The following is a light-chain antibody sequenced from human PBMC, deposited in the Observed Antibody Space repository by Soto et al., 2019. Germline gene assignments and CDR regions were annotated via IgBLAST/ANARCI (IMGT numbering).Light chain of an antibody. V-gene: IGLV1-44*01. CDR2: RDN. CDR3: RSHTTTNTDI. J-gene: IGLJ1*01. Sequence: QSVLTQPPSASETPGQRVTISCSGSSSNIGINTVNWYQQLPGTAPKLLIYRDNQRPSGVPDRFSGSKSGTSASLAISGLQSEDEADYYCRSHTTTNTDIFGSGTRSPS. CDR1: SSNIGINT.